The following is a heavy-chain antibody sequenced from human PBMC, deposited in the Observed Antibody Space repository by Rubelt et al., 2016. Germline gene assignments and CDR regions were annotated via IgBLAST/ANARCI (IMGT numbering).Heavy chain of an antibody. CDR2: IRQDGSEK. CDR1: GFYFSSCW. Sequence: GGSLRLSCAASGFYFSSCWVNWLRQAPGKGLEWVANIRQDGSEKFYVDSVKGRFTIFRDNAKNSLYLQMNSLRAEDTALYYCAKSNYYDSSGYIDYWGQGTLVTVSS. J-gene: IGHJ4*02. D-gene: IGHD3-22*01. V-gene: IGHV3-7*03. CDR3: AKSNYYDSSGYIDY.